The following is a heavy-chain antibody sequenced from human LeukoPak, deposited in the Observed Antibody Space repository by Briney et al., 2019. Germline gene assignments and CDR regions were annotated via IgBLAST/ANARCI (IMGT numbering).Heavy chain of an antibody. J-gene: IGHJ4*02. CDR1: GGTFSSYA. Sequence: ASVKVSCKASGGTFSSYAISWVRQAPGQGLEWMGGIIPIFGTANYAQKFQGRVTITADKSTSTAYMELSSLRSEDTAAYYCARNMCSGGSCYAGWWGQGTLVTVSS. D-gene: IGHD2-15*01. CDR3: ARNMCSGGSCYAGW. CDR2: IIPIFGTA. V-gene: IGHV1-69*06.